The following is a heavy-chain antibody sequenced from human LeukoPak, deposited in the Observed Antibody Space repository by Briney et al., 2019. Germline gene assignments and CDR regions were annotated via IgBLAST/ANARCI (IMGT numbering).Heavy chain of an antibody. J-gene: IGHJ4*02. CDR2: IYYSGST. CDR3: ARSDSSGYSIDY. V-gene: IGHV4-59*01. Sequence: SSETLSLTCTVSGGSISSYYWSWIRQPPGKGLEWIGYIYYSGSTNYNPSLKSRVTISVDTSKNQFSLKLSSVTAADTAVYYCARSDSSGYSIDYWGQGTLVTVSS. D-gene: IGHD3-22*01. CDR1: GGSISSYY.